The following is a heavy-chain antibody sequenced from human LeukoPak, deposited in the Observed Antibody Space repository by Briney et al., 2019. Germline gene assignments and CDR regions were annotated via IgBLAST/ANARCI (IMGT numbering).Heavy chain of an antibody. D-gene: IGHD3-9*01. CDR3: AKQQGDILTGYYTEYYFDY. J-gene: IGHJ4*02. Sequence: GGSLRLSCAASGFTFSSYGMHWVRQAPGKGLEWVAFIRYDGSNKYYADSVKGRFTISRDNSKNTLYLQMNSLRAEDTAVYYCAKQQGDILTGYYTEYYFDYWGQGTLVTVS. V-gene: IGHV3-30*02. CDR2: IRYDGSNK. CDR1: GFTFSSYG.